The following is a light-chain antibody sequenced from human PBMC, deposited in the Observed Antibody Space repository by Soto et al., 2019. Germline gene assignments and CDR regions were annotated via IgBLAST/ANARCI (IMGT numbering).Light chain of an antibody. CDR2: EGS. J-gene: IGLJ3*02. CDR3: CSHAGSRV. CDR1: SSDVGSYNL. V-gene: IGLV2-23*01. Sequence: QSALTQPASVSGSPGQSITISCTGTSSDVGSYNLVSWYQQHPGKAPKLMIYEGSKRPSGVSNRFSGSKSGNTASLTISGLQAEDEADYYCCSHAGSRVFCGGTKLTVL.